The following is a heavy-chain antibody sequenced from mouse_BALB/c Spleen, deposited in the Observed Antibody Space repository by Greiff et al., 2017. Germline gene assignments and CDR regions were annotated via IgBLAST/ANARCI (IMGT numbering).Heavy chain of an antibody. CDR2: ISSGGGST. J-gene: IGHJ4*01. D-gene: IGHD1-2*01. Sequence: EVKVEESGGGLVKPGGSLKLSCAASGFAFSSYDMSWVRQTPEKRLEWVAYISSGGGSTYYPDTVKGRFTISRDNAKNTLYLQMSSLKSEDTAMYYCARGGIHYYGYGAMDYWGQGTSVTVSS. CDR3: ARGGIHYYGYGAMDY. V-gene: IGHV5-12-1*01. CDR1: GFAFSSYD.